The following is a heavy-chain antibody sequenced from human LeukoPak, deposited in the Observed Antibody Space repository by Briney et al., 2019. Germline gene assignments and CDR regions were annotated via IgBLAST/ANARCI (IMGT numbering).Heavy chain of an antibody. V-gene: IGHV4-59*01. CDR1: GGSISSYY. Sequence: PSETLSLTCTVSGGSISSYYWSWIRQPPGKGLEWIGYIYYSGSTNYNPSLKSRVTISVDTSKNQFSLKLSSVTAADTAVYYCARDSGFFGGGDCYNCGYFQHWGQGTLVTVSS. CDR3: ARDSGFFGGGDCYNCGYFQH. J-gene: IGHJ1*01. D-gene: IGHD2-21*02. CDR2: IYYSGST.